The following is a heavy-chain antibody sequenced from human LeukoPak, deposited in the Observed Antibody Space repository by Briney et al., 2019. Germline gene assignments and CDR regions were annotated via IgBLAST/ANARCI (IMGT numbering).Heavy chain of an antibody. D-gene: IGHD3-3*01. J-gene: IGHJ4*02. CDR3: AKWDYDFWSGLGDY. V-gene: IGHV3-23*01. CDR1: GFTCSSYA. Sequence: GGSLRLSCAASGFTCSSYAMSWVRQAPGKGLEWVSAISGSGGSIYYADSVKGRFTISRDNSKNTLYLQMNSLRAEDTAVYYCAKWDYDFWSGLGDYWGQGTLVTVSS. CDR2: ISGSGGSI.